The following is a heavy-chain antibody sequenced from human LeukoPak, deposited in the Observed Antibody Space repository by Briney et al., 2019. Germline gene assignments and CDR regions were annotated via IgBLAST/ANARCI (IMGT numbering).Heavy chain of an antibody. D-gene: IGHD3-22*01. CDR3: AKDQVWIVVGSFDY. V-gene: IGHV3-23*01. CDR1: GFTFSSYA. CDR2: IIGSGGST. J-gene: IGHJ4*02. Sequence: GGSLRLSCAASGFTFSSYAMSWVRQAPGKGLEWVSGIIGSGGSTYYADSVKGRFTISRDNSKNTLYLQMTSLRAEDTAVYYCAKDQVWIVVGSFDYWGQGTLVTVSS.